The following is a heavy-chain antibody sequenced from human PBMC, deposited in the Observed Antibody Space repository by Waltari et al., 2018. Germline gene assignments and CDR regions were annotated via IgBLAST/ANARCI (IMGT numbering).Heavy chain of an antibody. V-gene: IGHV4-31*03. J-gene: IGHJ4*02. CDR3: ARWACSSTSCYRGERYFDY. Sequence: QVQLQESGPGLVKPSQTLSPTCPVSGGSISRGGYYWSWIPQHPGKGLEWIGYIYYRGSTYYNPSLKSRVTISVDTSKNQFSLKLSSVTAADTAVYYCARWACSSTSCYRGERYFDYWGQGTLVTVSS. CDR1: GGSISRGGYY. CDR2: IYYRGST. D-gene: IGHD2-2*01.